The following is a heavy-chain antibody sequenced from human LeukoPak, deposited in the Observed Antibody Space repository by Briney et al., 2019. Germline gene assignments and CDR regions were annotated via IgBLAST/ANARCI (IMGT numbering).Heavy chain of an antibody. D-gene: IGHD5-18*01. CDR1: GFIVSSNY. Sequence: GGSLRLSCAVSGFIVSSNYMTWVRQAPGKGLEWVSVIYSGGRTYYADSVKGRFIISRDNSENRLYLQMNSLRAEDTAVYYCARDPSDTSMVNYYYYYGMDVWGLGTTVTVPS. CDR2: IYSGGRT. CDR3: ARDPSDTSMVNYYYYYGMDV. J-gene: IGHJ6*02. V-gene: IGHV3-66*01.